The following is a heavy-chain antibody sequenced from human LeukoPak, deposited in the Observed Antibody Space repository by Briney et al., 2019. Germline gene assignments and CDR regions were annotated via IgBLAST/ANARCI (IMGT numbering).Heavy chain of an antibody. J-gene: IGHJ6*03. Sequence: SETLSLTCTVSGGSISNYYWSWIRQSPGKGLEWIGYINYSGTTDYNPSLKSRVTISVDTSKNQFSLRLSSVTAADTAVYYCARVLRYCSGGNCYSGGLGYMDVWGKGTTVTISS. CDR3: ARVLRYCSGGNCYSGGLGYMDV. V-gene: IGHV4-59*01. D-gene: IGHD2-15*01. CDR2: INYSGTT. CDR1: GGSISNYY.